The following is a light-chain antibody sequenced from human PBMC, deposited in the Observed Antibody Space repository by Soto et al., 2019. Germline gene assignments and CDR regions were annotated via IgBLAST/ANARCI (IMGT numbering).Light chain of an antibody. V-gene: IGKV3-20*01. CDR1: QSVISSS. J-gene: IGKJ2*01. CDR2: TAS. CDR3: QLYGSSPPYI. Sequence: EIVLTQSPGTVSLSPGERATLSCRASQSVISSSLAWYQQRPGQAPRLLIFTASSRATGTPDRFSGSGSGTDFTLTISRLEPEDFAVYYCQLYGSSPPYIFGPGTKVDTK.